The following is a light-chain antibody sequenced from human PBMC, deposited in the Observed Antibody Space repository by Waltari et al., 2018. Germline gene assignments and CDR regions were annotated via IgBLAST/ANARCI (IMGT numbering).Light chain of an antibody. J-gene: IGLJ2*01. Sequence: QSPLTQPASVSASPGQSITISCTGTSSDIGNDNLVTGYQQHSGKVPKLIIYDVTQRPSGVSDRFSGSKSGNTASLTISGLQEDDEADYYCCSYAVSSTLVFGGGTKVTVL. V-gene: IGLV2-23*02. CDR1: SSDIGNDNL. CDR3: CSYAVSSTLV. CDR2: DVT.